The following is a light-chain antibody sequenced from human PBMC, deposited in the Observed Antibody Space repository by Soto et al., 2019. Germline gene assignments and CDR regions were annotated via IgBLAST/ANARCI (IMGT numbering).Light chain of an antibody. V-gene: IGKV4-1*01. CDR2: WAS. Sequence: DIVLTQSPDSLAVSLGERATINCKSSQTVLYNSNNKNFLAWYQQKPEQPPRLLIYWASTRESGVPDRFSGSGSGTDFTLTISSLQAEDVAVYYCQQYYNTPSFTFGPGTKVDIK. CDR3: QQYYNTPSFT. J-gene: IGKJ3*01. CDR1: QTVLYNSNNKNF.